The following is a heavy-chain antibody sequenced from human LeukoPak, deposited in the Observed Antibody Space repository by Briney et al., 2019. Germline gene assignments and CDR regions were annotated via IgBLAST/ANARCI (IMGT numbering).Heavy chain of an antibody. V-gene: IGHV1-46*01. J-gene: IGHJ4*02. CDR1: GYTFTSYY. D-gene: IGHD6-19*01. CDR2: INPSGGST. CDR3: ARGGRLAVARQKKAFDY. Sequence: ASVKVSCKASGYTFTSYYMHWVRQAPGQGLEWMGIINPSGGSTGYAQKFQGRVTMTRDMSTSTVYMELSSLRSEDTAVYYCARGGRLAVARQKKAFDYWGQGTLVTVSS.